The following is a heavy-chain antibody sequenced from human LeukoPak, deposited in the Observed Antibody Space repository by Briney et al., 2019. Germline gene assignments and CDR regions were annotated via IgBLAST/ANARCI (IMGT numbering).Heavy chain of an antibody. V-gene: IGHV3-21*01. CDR3: ARSVGTVIDY. J-gene: IGHJ4*02. Sequence: GGSLRLSCAGSEFTFSSYSMNWVRQAPGKGLEWVSSISSSSSYIYYADSVKGRFTISRDNAKNSLYLQMNSLRAEDTAVYYCARSVGTVIDYWGQGTLVTVSS. CDR1: EFTFSSYS. D-gene: IGHD4-23*01. CDR2: ISSSSSYI.